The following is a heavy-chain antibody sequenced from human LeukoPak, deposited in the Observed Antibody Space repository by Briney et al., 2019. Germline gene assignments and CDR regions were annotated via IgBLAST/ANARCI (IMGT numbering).Heavy chain of an antibody. D-gene: IGHD3-9*01. CDR3: ARIGSTGYYPFYYYYMDV. CDR1: GFTFSDYY. Sequence: GGSLRLSCAASGFTFSDYYMSWIRQAPGKGLEWVSYISRSGRTIYYADSVKGRFTISRDNAKNSLSLQMNSLRAEDTAMYYCARIGSTGYYPFYYYYMDVWGKGTTVTVSS. J-gene: IGHJ6*03. V-gene: IGHV3-11*01. CDR2: ISRSGRTI.